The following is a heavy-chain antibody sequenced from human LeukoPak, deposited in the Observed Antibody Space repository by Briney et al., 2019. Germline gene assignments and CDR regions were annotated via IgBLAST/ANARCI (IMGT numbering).Heavy chain of an antibody. CDR2: ISISGTKT. CDR3: ANEIRPNDY. Sequence: GGSLRLSCAASEFYFSTHAMTWVRQAPGKGLEWVSAISISGTKTYYADSVKGRFTISRDNSKNTLYLQMYSLRAEDTAVYYCANEIRPNDYWGQGTLVTVSS. D-gene: IGHD4-17*01. CDR1: EFYFSTHA. V-gene: IGHV3-23*01. J-gene: IGHJ4*02.